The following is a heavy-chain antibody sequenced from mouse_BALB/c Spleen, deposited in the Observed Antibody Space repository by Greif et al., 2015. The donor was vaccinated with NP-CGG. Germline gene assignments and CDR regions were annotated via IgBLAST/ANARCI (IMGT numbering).Heavy chain of an antibody. Sequence: EVKVVESGGGLVQPGGSRKFSCAASGFTFSSFGMHWVRQAPEKGLEWVAYISSGSSTIYYADTVKGRFTISRDNPKNTLFLQMTSLRSEDTAMYYCARRDYGYWYFDVWGAGTTVTVSS. V-gene: IGHV5-17*02. CDR2: ISSGSSTI. D-gene: IGHD1-1*02. CDR3: ARRDYGYWYFDV. CDR1: GFTFSSFG. J-gene: IGHJ1*01.